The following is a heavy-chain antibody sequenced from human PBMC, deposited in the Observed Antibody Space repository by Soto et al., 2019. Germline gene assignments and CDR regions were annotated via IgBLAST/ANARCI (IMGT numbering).Heavy chain of an antibody. J-gene: IGHJ6*02. CDR2: IDTSGST. V-gene: IGHV4-4*07. CDR3: ARGVVRYYYGMDV. D-gene: IGHD2-8*01. Sequence: QVQLQESGPGLVKPSETLSLTCTVSGGSISSYHWSWIRQPAGKGLEWFVRIDTSGSTNYHPSLKTRGIMSVATSKDQFSLKVSSVTAADTAVYYCARGVVRYYYGMDVWGQGPTVSVSS. CDR1: GGSISSYH.